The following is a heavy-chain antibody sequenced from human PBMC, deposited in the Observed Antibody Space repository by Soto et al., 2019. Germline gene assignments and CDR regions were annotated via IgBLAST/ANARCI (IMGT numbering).Heavy chain of an antibody. D-gene: IGHD2-15*01. J-gene: IGHJ4*02. CDR2: INPSGGST. CDR1: GYTFTSYY. Sequence: ASVKVSCKASGYTFTSYYMHWVRQAPGQGLEWMGIINPSGGSTSYAQKFQGRVTMTRDTSTSTVYMELSSLGSEDTAVYYCARVCCSGGSCYSIDYWGQGTLVTVSS. CDR3: ARVCCSGGSCYSIDY. V-gene: IGHV1-46*01.